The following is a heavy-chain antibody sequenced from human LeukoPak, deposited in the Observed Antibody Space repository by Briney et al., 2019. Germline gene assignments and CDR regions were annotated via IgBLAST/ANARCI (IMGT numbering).Heavy chain of an antibody. Sequence: SETLSLTCSVSGVSISSNSYYWGWIRQPPGKGLEYIGSVYHSGSAFYSPSLKSRVTMSVDTPKNEFSLKLTSVTAADTAVYYCATLGYSSGWYGDDYWGQGTLVTVSS. D-gene: IGHD6-19*01. V-gene: IGHV4-39*01. J-gene: IGHJ4*02. CDR1: GVSISSNSYY. CDR2: VYHSGSA. CDR3: ATLGYSSGWYGDDY.